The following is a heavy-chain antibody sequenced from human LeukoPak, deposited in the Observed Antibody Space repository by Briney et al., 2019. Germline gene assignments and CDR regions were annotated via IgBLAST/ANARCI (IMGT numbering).Heavy chain of an antibody. CDR1: GFTFSTYH. J-gene: IGHJ3*02. CDR3: ARRDDFDI. V-gene: IGHV3-48*04. CDR2: ISTSSSTTI. Sequence: GGSLRLSCAASGFTFSTYHMNWVRQAPGKGLEWVSFISTSSSTTIYYADSVKGRFTISRGDAKNSLYLQMNSLRLEDTAMYYCARRDDFDIWGQGTLVTVSS.